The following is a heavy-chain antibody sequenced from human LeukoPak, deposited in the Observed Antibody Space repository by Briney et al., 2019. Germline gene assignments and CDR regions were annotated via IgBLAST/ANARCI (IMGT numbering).Heavy chain of an antibody. J-gene: IGHJ4*02. CDR3: ASYNWWWSGSWTNLDY. D-gene: IGHD6-13*01. V-gene: IGHV1-2*06. CDR2: INPNSGGT. CDR1: GYTFTGYY. Sequence: GASVKVSCKASGYTFTGYYMHWVRQAPGQGLEWMGRINPNSGGTNYAQKFQGRVTMTRDTSISTAYMELSRLRSDDTAVYYCASYNWWWSGSWTNLDYWGQGTLVTVSS.